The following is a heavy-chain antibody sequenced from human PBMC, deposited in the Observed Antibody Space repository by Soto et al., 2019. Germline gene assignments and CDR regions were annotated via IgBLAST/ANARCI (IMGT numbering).Heavy chain of an antibody. J-gene: IGHJ4*02. CDR2: ISYDGSNK. CDR1: GFTFSSYA. Sequence: PGGSLRLSCAASGFTFSSYAMHWVRQAPGKGLEWVAVISYDGSNKYYADSVKGRFTISRDNSKNTLYLQMNSLRAEDTAVYYCAREFGHPLRSLVVVVITGFDYWGQGTLVTVSS. CDR3: AREFGHPLRSLVVVVITGFDY. D-gene: IGHD3-22*01. V-gene: IGHV3-30-3*01.